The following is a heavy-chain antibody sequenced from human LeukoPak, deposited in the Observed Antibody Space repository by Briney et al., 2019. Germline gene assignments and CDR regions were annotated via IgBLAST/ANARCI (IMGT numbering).Heavy chain of an antibody. J-gene: IGHJ4*02. Sequence: SETLSLTCAVYGGSFSGYYWSWIRQPPGKGLEWIGEINHSGSTNYNPSLKSRVTISVDTSKNQFSLKLSSVTAADTAVYYCARVQMATDHHFDYWGQGTLVTVSS. D-gene: IGHD5-24*01. CDR3: ARVQMATDHHFDY. CDR2: INHSGST. CDR1: GGSFSGYY. V-gene: IGHV4-34*01.